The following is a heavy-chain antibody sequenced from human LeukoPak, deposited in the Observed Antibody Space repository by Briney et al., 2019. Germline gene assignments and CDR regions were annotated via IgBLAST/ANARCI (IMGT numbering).Heavy chain of an antibody. J-gene: IGHJ4*02. V-gene: IGHV4-31*03. D-gene: IGHD3-22*01. CDR3: AREYSSGYYPD. CDR1: GGSISSGGYY. Sequence: SQTLSLTCTVSGGSISSGGYYWSWIRQHPGKGLEWIGYIYYSGSTYYNPSLNSRVTISVDTSKNQFSLKLSSVTAADTAVYYCAREYSSGYYPDWGQGTLVTVSS. CDR2: IYYSGST.